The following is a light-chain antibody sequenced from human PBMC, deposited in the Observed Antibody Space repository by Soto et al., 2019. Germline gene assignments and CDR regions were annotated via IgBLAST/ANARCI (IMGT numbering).Light chain of an antibody. CDR3: LQDYHYPRT. Sequence: AIQMTQSPSSLSASVGDRVTITCRASQGIRDDLGWYQQKPGKAPKLLIYAASILQSGVPSRFSGSGSGTDFTLTISNLQPEDFATYYCLQDYHYPRTFGQGTKVEIK. V-gene: IGKV1-6*01. CDR2: AAS. J-gene: IGKJ1*01. CDR1: QGIRDD.